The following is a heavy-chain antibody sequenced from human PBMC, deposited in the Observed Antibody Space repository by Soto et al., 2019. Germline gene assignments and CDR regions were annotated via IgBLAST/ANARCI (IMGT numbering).Heavy chain of an antibody. Sequence: QVQLVQSGAEVKKPGSSVKVSCKASGGTFSSYAISWVRQAPGQGLEWMGGIIPLFGTADYAQKFQGRVTITAVESTSTAYMELSSLRSEDTAVYYCARGITGTVTYYYGMDVWGQGTTVTVSS. V-gene: IGHV1-69*12. D-gene: IGHD1-20*01. CDR3: ARGITGTVTYYYGMDV. J-gene: IGHJ6*02. CDR2: IIPLFGTA. CDR1: GGTFSSYA.